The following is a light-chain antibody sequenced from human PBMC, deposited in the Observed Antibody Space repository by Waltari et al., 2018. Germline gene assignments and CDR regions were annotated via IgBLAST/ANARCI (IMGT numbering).Light chain of an antibody. V-gene: IGKV1-33*01. Sequence: DIQMTQSPSSLSPSVGDRVTITCQASQDISNYLNWYQQKPGKAPKLLVHDATKLETGVPSRFSGSQSGTHFTLTINSLQPEDIATYYCQRYDNLPVFAFGPGTKVHIK. CDR3: QRYDNLPVFA. CDR1: QDISNY. J-gene: IGKJ3*01. CDR2: DAT.